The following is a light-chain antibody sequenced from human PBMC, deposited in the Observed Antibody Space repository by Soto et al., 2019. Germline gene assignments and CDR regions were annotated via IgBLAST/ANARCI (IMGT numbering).Light chain of an antibody. CDR2: DAS. J-gene: IGKJ2*01. CDR3: QQYNSYSYT. CDR1: QGISSW. V-gene: IGKV1-5*01. Sequence: DIQMTQSPSTLSASVGDRVTITCRASQGISSWLAWYQQKPGKAPKVLIYDASSLESGVPSRFSGSGSGTEFTLTISSLQPDDFATYYCQQYNSYSYTFGQGTKVDIK.